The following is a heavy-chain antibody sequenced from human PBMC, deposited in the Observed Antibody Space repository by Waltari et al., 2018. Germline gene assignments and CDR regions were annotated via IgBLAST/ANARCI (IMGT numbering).Heavy chain of an antibody. V-gene: IGHV3-30*02. CDR1: GFTFSSYG. CDR3: ATEVLYDRGAFDI. Sequence: QVQLVESGGGVVQPGGSLRLSCAASGFTFSSYGMHWVRQAPGKGMEWVAFIRYDGSNKYYADSVKGRFTISRDNSKNTLYLQMNSLRAEDTAVYYCATEVLYDRGAFDIWGQGTMVTVSS. J-gene: IGHJ3*02. D-gene: IGHD3-10*02. CDR2: IRYDGSNK.